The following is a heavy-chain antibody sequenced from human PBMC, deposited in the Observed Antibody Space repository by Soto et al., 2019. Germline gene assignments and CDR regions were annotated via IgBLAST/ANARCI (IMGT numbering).Heavy chain of an antibody. Sequence: SETLSLTCAVYGGSFSGYYWSWIRQPPGKGLEWIGEINHSGSTNYNPSLKSRVTISVDTSKNQFSLKLSSVTAADTAVYYCARWGTYNWKYGHNYYYYGMDVWGQGTTVTVSS. CDR2: INHSGST. D-gene: IGHD1-7*01. J-gene: IGHJ6*02. V-gene: IGHV4-34*01. CDR1: GGSFSGYY. CDR3: ARWGTYNWKYGHNYYYYGMDV.